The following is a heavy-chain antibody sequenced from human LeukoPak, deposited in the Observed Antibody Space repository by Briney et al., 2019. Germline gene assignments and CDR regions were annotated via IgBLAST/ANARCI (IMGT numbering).Heavy chain of an antibody. CDR3: ARGEKVATIIVTGY. V-gene: IGHV1-2*02. CDR1: GYTFTAYY. Sequence: GASVKVSCKASGYTFTAYYMHWVREAPGQGLEWMGWINSNSGGTNFAQKFQGRVTMTRDTSISTAYMELSSLRSDDTAVYYCARGEKVATIIVTGYWGQETLGTVSS. J-gene: IGHJ4*02. CDR2: INSNSGGT. D-gene: IGHD3-22*01.